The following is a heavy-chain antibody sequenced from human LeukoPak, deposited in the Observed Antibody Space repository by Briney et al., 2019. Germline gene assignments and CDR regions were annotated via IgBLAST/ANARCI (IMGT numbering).Heavy chain of an antibody. D-gene: IGHD3-22*01. V-gene: IGHV1-2*02. Sequence: GASVKVSCKASGYTFTGYYMHWVRQAPGQGLEWMGWINPNSGGTNYAQKFQGRVTMTRDTSISTAYVELSRLRSDDTAVYYCARPLDYYDSSGYYWDGMDVWGQGTTVTVSS. CDR3: ARPLDYYDSSGYYWDGMDV. CDR2: INPNSGGT. J-gene: IGHJ6*02. CDR1: GYTFTGYY.